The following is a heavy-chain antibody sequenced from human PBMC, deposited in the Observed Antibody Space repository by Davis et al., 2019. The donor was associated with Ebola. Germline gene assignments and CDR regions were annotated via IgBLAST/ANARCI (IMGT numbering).Heavy chain of an antibody. CDR2: ISAYNGNT. V-gene: IGHV1-18*01. CDR3: ARAGIAVAEGWGNWFDP. Sequence: ASVKVSCKASGYTFTSYGISWVRQAPGQGLEWMGWISAYNGNTNYAQKLQGRVTMTTDTSTSTAYMELRSLRSDDPAVYYCARAGIAVAEGWGNWFDPWGQGTLVTVSS. CDR1: GYTFTSYG. D-gene: IGHD6-19*01. J-gene: IGHJ5*02.